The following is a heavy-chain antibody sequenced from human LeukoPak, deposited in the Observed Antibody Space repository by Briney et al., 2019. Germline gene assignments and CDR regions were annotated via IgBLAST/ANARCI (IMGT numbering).Heavy chain of an antibody. D-gene: IGHD6-19*01. CDR3: ARTAGIAVAGSRQYFDY. Sequence: PSETLSLTCSISGGSISSSSYYWGWIRQPPGKGLEWIGRFYYSGNTYYNPSLKSRVTISVDTSKNELSLNLRSVTAADTAVYYCARTAGIAVAGSRQYFDYWGQGMLVTVSS. J-gene: IGHJ4*02. V-gene: IGHV4-39*01. CDR1: GGSISSSSYY. CDR2: FYYSGNT.